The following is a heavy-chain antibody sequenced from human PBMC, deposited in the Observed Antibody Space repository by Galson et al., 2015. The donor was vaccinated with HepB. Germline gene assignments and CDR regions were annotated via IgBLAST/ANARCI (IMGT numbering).Heavy chain of an antibody. Sequence: SLRLSCAASGFAFGNYGMHWVRQAPGKGLEWMALIWKDGSNKHYADSLKGRFRISRDNAKNTLFLEADSLRAEDTAVYYCASWYQVLLIDHWGQGTLVTVSA. CDR2: IWKDGSNK. V-gene: IGHV3-33*03. CDR3: ASWYQVLLIDH. J-gene: IGHJ4*02. D-gene: IGHD2/OR15-2a*01. CDR1: GFAFGNYG.